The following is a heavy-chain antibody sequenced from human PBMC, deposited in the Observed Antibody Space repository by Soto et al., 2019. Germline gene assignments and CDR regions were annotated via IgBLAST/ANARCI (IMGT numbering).Heavy chain of an antibody. CDR1: GGSISSGGYY. CDR3: ARDHLGELRYFDWLPRGEYDAFDI. V-gene: IGHV4-31*03. CDR2: IYYSGST. D-gene: IGHD3-9*01. Sequence: SETLSLTCTVSGGSISSGGYYWSWIRQHPGKGLEWIGYIYYSGSTYYNPSLKSRVTISVDTSKNQFSLKLSSVTAADTAVYYCARDHLGELRYFDWLPRGEYDAFDIWGQGTMVTVSS. J-gene: IGHJ3*02.